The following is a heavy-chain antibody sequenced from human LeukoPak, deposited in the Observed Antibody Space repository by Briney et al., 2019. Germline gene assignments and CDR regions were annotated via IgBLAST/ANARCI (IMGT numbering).Heavy chain of an antibody. J-gene: IGHJ6*03. CDR3: ARGITMVRPYYYYMDV. D-gene: IGHD3-10*01. V-gene: IGHV3-20*04. CDR1: GFTFDDYG. CDR2: INWNGGST. Sequence: GGSLRLSCAASGFTFDDYGMSWVRQAPGKGLEWVSGINWNGGSTGYADSVKGRFTISRDNAKNSLYLQMNSLRAQDTAVYYCARGITMVRPYYYYMDVWGKGTTVTISS.